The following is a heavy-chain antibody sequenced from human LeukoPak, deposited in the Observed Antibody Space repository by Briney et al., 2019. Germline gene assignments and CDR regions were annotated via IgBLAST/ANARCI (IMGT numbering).Heavy chain of an antibody. D-gene: IGHD2-15*01. Sequence: GASVKVSCKASGGTFSSYAISWVRQAPGQGLEWMGGIIPISGTANYAQKFQGRVTITTDESTSTAYMELSSLRSEDTAVYYCARPGSGYCSGGSCYFPFDYWGQGTLVTVSS. J-gene: IGHJ4*02. V-gene: IGHV1-69*05. CDR1: GGTFSSYA. CDR3: ARPGSGYCSGGSCYFPFDY. CDR2: IIPISGTA.